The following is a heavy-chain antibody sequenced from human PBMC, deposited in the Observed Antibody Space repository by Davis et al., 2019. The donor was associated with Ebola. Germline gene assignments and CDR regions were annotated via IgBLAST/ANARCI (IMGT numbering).Heavy chain of an antibody. CDR1: GGTFSSYA. D-gene: IGHD6-19*01. CDR3: ARAEAVAYFDY. Sequence: AASVKVSCKASGGTFSSYAISWVRQAPGQGLEWIGGIIPIFGTANYAQKFQGRVTITADESTSTAYMELSSLRSEDTAVYYCARAEAVAYFDYWGQGTLVTVSS. V-gene: IGHV1-69*13. CDR2: IIPIFGTA. J-gene: IGHJ4*02.